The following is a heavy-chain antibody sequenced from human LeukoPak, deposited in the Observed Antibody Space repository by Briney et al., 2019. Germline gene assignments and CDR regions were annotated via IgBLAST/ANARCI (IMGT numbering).Heavy chain of an antibody. CDR2: IKQDGSEK. D-gene: IGHD3-10*01. J-gene: IGHJ4*02. CDR1: GFTFSSYW. Sequence: TGGSLRLSCAASGFTFSSYWMSWVRQAPGKGLEWVANIKQDGSEKCYVDSVKGRFTISRDNAKNSLYLQMNSLRAEDTAVYYCARVYGQRYYYGSGSYSFDYWGQGTLVTVSS. V-gene: IGHV3-7*01. CDR3: ARVYGQRYYYGSGSYSFDY.